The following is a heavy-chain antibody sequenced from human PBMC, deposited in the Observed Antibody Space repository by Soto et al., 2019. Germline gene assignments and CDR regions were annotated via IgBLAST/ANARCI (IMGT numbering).Heavy chain of an antibody. Sequence: SETLSLTCTVSGGSISSADYYWSWIRQPPGKGLEWIGYIYYSGSTYYNPSLKSRVTISVDTPKNQFSLKLSSVTAADTAVYYCARDRSKDYDSSGYSTWFDPWGQGTLVTVSS. CDR2: IYYSGST. D-gene: IGHD3-22*01. J-gene: IGHJ5*02. V-gene: IGHV4-30-4*01. CDR3: ARDRSKDYDSSGYSTWFDP. CDR1: GGSISSADYY.